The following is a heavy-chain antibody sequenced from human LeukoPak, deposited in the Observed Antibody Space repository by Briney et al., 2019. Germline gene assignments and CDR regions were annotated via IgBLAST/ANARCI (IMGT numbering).Heavy chain of an antibody. CDR1: GYTFTSYD. V-gene: IGHV1-8*01. D-gene: IGHD6-19*01. CDR3: ARAITNPNIAVAGTSKKVNWFDP. CDR2: TNPNSGNT. J-gene: IGHJ5*02. Sequence: ASVKVSCKASGYTFTSYDINWVRQATGQGLEWMGWTNPNSGNTGYAQKFQGRVTMTRNTSISTAYMELSSLRSEDTAVYYCARAITNPNIAVAGTSKKVNWFDPWGQGTLVTVSS.